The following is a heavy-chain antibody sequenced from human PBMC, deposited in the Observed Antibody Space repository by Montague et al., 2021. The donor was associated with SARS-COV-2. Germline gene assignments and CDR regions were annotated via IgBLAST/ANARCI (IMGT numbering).Heavy chain of an antibody. D-gene: IGHD1-26*01. CDR3: ARKSAGATIAFDY. V-gene: IGHV2-70*11. J-gene: IGHJ4*02. CDR1: GFSLSTSGIC. CDR2: XDWDDDK. Sequence: PALVKPTQTLTLTCTFSGFSLSTSGICVSWIRQPPGKALEWLARXDWDDDKHYSPSLKNRLTISKDTSKNQVVLTMTKMDPVDTATYFCARKSAGATIAFDYWGQGTLVTVSS.